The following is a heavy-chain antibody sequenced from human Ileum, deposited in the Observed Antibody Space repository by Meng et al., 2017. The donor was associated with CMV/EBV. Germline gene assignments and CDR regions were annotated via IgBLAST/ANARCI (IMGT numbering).Heavy chain of an antibody. D-gene: IGHD3-10*01. CDR3: ARDRGVTPGLPGAFHT. J-gene: IGHJ3*02. CDR2: ITSGSGSYI. Sequence: GESLKISCAASGFNFSSYNMNWVRQAPGKGLEWVSSITSGSGSYIYHADTVKGRFTISRDNAKNSLYLPMNSLRAEDTALYYCARDRGVTPGLPGAFHTWGQGTMATVSS. CDR1: GFNFSSYN. V-gene: IGHV3-21*01.